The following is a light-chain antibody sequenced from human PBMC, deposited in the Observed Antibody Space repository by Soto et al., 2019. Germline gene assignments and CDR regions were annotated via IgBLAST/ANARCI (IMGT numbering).Light chain of an antibody. CDR2: MVS. J-gene: IGKJ2*01. CDR3: MQSIEFPYT. Sequence: EIVMTQTPLSLSVTPGEPASISCRSGQSLLESDDGNTYLGWYLQKPGQSPQLLIYMVSYRASGVPDRFSGSGSDTDFTLKISRVGAEDVGVYYCMQSIEFPYTFGQGTKLEIK. V-gene: IGKV2-40*01. CDR1: QSLLESDDGNTY.